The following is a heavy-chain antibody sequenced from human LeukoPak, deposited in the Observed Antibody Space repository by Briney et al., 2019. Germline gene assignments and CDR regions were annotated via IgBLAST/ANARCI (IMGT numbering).Heavy chain of an antibody. V-gene: IGHV4-34*01. Sequence: SETLSLTCAVYGGSFSGYYWSWIRQPPGKGLEWIGEINHSGSTNYNPSLKSRVTISVDTSKNQFSLKLSSVTAADTAVYYCARPYYYDSSGYYGNWGQGTLVTVSS. J-gene: IGHJ4*02. CDR1: GGSFSGYY. CDR2: INHSGST. CDR3: ARPYYYDSSGYYGN. D-gene: IGHD3-22*01.